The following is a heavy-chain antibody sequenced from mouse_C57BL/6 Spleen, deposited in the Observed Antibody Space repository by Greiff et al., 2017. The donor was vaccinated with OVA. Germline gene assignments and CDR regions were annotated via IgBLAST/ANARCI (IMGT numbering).Heavy chain of an antibody. J-gene: IGHJ3*01. CDR2: INPNNGGT. D-gene: IGHD2-2*01. CDR3: AVWLRRGPFAY. Sequence: VQLQQSGPELVKPGASVKISCKASGYTFTDYYMNWVKQSHGKSLEWIGDINPNNGGTSYNQKFKGKATLTVDKSSSTAYMELRSLTSEDSAVYYCAVWLRRGPFAYWGQGTLVTVSA. V-gene: IGHV1-26*01. CDR1: GYTFTDYY.